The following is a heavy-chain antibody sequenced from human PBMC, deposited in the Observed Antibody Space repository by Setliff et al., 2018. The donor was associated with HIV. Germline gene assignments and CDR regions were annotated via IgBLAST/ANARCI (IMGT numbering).Heavy chain of an antibody. CDR3: ATYLDISSFNHNFDF. J-gene: IGHJ4*02. CDR2: IQQHGSEL. V-gene: IGHV3-7*02. CDR1: GYTFSSYW. Sequence: GGSLRLSCAASGYTFSSYWMAWVRQCPGKGLEWVANIQQHGSELHYVDSVKGRFTISRDNAKNSLYLQMSSLRAEDTAVYYCATYLDISSFNHNFDFWGQGTQVTVSS. D-gene: IGHD3-9*01.